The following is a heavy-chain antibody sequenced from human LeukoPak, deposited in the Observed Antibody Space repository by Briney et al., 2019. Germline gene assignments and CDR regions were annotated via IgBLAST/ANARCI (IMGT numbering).Heavy chain of an antibody. CDR2: IYHSGST. D-gene: IGHD3-22*01. CDR3: ARDYYDSSGYYYSFDY. J-gene: IGHJ4*02. CDR1: GGYISSYY. V-gene: IGHV4-38-2*02. Sequence: PSETLSLTCTVSGGYISSYYWSWIRQPPGKGLEWIGSIYHSGSTYYNPSLKSRVTISVDTSKNQFSLKLSSVTAADTAVYYCARDYYDSSGYYYSFDYWGQGTLVTVSS.